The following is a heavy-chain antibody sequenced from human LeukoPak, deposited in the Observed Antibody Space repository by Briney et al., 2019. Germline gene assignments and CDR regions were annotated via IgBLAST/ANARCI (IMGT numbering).Heavy chain of an antibody. D-gene: IGHD2-15*01. CDR2: INGDGSNT. CDR3: ARSKRWYSTDAFDI. J-gene: IGHJ3*02. V-gene: IGHV3-74*03. CDR1: GFTFSSHW. Sequence: GGSLRLSCAASGFTFSSHWMHWVRQAPGKGLVWVSRINGDGSNTTYADSVKGRFTISRDNAKNTLYLQMNSLRAEDTAGYHCARSKRWYSTDAFDIWGQGTMVTVSS.